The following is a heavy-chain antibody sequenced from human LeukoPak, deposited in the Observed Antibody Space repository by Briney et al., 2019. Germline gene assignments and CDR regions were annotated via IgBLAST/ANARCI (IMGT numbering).Heavy chain of an antibody. CDR3: ASSSGVVVTANHFDY. CDR1: GGTFSSYA. CDR2: IIPILGIA. D-gene: IGHD2-21*02. J-gene: IGHJ4*02. V-gene: IGHV1-69*04. Sequence: SVKVSCKASGGTFSSYAISWVRQAPGQGLEWMGRIIPILGIANYAQKFQGRVTITADKSTSTAYMELSSLRSEDTAVYYCASSSGVVVTANHFDYWGQGTLVTVSS.